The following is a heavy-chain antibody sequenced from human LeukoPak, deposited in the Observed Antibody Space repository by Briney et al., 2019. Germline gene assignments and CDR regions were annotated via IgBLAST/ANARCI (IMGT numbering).Heavy chain of an antibody. CDR3: AKGSWFGESGGNFDN. J-gene: IGHJ4*02. Sequence: SETLSLTCLVSGGPIRRFYLSWIRQSAGQGLEWIGRIETSGITTYNPLFKNRVTVSRDTSNNQFSLKLSSVIAADTAVYYCAKGSWFGESGGNFDNWGQGTLVTVSS. D-gene: IGHD3-10*01. CDR1: GGPIRRFY. CDR2: IETSGIT. V-gene: IGHV4-4*07.